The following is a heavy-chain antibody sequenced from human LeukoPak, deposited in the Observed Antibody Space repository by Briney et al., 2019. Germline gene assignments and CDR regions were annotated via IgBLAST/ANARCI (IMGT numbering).Heavy chain of an antibody. CDR3: ASRYCSGGSCASDAFDI. Sequence: SETLSLTCAVCGGSFSGYYWSWIRQPPGKGLEWIGEINHSGSTNYNPSLKSRVTISVDTSKNQFSLKLSSVTAADTAVYYCASRYCSGGSCASDAFDIWGQGTMVTVSS. D-gene: IGHD2-15*01. CDR2: INHSGST. CDR1: GGSFSGYY. V-gene: IGHV4-34*01. J-gene: IGHJ3*02.